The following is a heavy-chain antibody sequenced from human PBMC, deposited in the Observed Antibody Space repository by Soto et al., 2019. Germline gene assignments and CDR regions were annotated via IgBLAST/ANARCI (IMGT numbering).Heavy chain of an antibody. D-gene: IGHD6-13*01. CDR3: ARDGYSSSWRPLYYFDY. CDR1: GYTFTSYY. Sequence: QVQLVQSGAEVKKPGASVKVSCKASGYTFTSYYMHWVRQAPGQGLEWMGIINPSGGSTSYAQKFQGRVTMTRDTSTSTVYMELSSLRSEDTAVYYCARDGYSSSWRPLYYFDYWDQGTLVTVSS. CDR2: INPSGGST. J-gene: IGHJ4*02. V-gene: IGHV1-46*01.